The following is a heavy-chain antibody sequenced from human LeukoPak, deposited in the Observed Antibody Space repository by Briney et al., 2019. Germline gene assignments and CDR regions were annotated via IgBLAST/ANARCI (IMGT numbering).Heavy chain of an antibody. CDR1: GYTFTGYY. Sequence: ASVKVSCKASGYTFTGYYMHWVRQAPGQGLEWMGWINPNSGGTNYAQKFQGRVTITRNTSISTAYMELSSLRSEDTAVYYCATAPQWLVLPDYWGQGTLVTVSS. CDR2: INPNSGGT. J-gene: IGHJ4*02. CDR3: ATAPQWLVLPDY. V-gene: IGHV1-2*02. D-gene: IGHD6-19*01.